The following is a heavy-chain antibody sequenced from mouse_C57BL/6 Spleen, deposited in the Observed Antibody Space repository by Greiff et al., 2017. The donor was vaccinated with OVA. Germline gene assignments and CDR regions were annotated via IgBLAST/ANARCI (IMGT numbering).Heavy chain of an antibody. CDR2: ISYDGSN. V-gene: IGHV3-6*01. CDR3: ASDRGY. CDR1: GYSISSGYY. J-gene: IGHJ2*01. Sequence: EVKLVESGPGLVKPSQSLSLTCSVTGYSISSGYYWNWIRQFPGNKLEWMGYISYDGSNNYNPSLKNRISITRDTSKNQFFLKLNSVTTEDTATYYCASDRGYWGQGTTLTVSS.